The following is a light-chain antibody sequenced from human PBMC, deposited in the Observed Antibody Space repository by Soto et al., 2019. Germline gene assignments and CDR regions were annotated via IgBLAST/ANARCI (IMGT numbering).Light chain of an antibody. CDR3: KQYYGTPRT. CDR2: WAS. J-gene: IGKJ1*01. Sequence: DVVLTQAPDSLARSLGDRATISCMFSQSVLYSSNNKSYLAWYRQKPGQPTKLLFYWASTRESGVRVRFIGNGSETDFTLTISTLQVEDVAVCYCKQYYGTPRTFGKGTKVDIQ. V-gene: IGKV4-1*01. CDR1: QSVLYSSNNKSY.